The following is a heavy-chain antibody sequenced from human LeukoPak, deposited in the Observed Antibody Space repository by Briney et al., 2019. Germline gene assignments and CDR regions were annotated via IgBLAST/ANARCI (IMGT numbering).Heavy chain of an antibody. CDR1: GYSLTTYW. Sequence: GESLKISCKGSGYSLTTYWIGWVRQMPGKGLEWMGMIYPGDSDTRYSPSFQGQVTISADKSISTAYLQWGSLKASDTAMYYCAREGRDGFRTIDYWGQGTLVTVSS. V-gene: IGHV5-51*01. CDR3: AREGRDGFRTIDY. D-gene: IGHD5-24*01. CDR2: IYPGDSDT. J-gene: IGHJ4*02.